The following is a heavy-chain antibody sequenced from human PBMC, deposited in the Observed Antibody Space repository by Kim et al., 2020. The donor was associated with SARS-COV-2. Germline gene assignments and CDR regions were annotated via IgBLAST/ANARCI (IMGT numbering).Heavy chain of an antibody. J-gene: IGHJ6*02. D-gene: IGHD4-17*01. Sequence: SETLSLTCAVYGGSFSGYYWSWIRQPPGKGLEWIGEINHSGSTNYNPSLKSRVTISVDTSKNQFSLKLSSVTAADTAVSYFARGRGGTTVVTLGLGYYYYYGMDVWGQGPTVTVSS. V-gene: IGHV4-34*01. CDR1: GGSFSGYY. CDR2: INHSGST. CDR3: ARGRGGTTVVTLGLGYYYYYGMDV.